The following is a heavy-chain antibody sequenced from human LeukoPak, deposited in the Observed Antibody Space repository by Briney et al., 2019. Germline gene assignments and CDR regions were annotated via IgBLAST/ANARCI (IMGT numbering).Heavy chain of an antibody. CDR1: GYTFTSYY. J-gene: IGHJ6*03. CDR3: ARVKYYGSGSYYYYYYYMDV. CDR2: INPSGGST. Sequence: ASVKVSCKASGYTFTSYYMHWVRQAPGQGLEWMGIINPSGGSTSYAQKFQGRVTMTRDMSTSTVYMELSSLRSEDTAVYYCARVKYYGSGSYYYYYYYMDVWGKGTTVTVSS. D-gene: IGHD3-10*01. V-gene: IGHV1-46*01.